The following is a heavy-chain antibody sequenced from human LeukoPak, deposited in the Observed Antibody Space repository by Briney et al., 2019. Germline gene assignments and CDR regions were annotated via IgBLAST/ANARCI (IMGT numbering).Heavy chain of an antibody. J-gene: IGHJ4*02. CDR1: GFTFSNYW. Sequence: GGSLRLSCAASGFTFSNYWMSWVRQAPGKGLEWVSALSGNGAKTYYADSVKGRFTISRDNSGNTLYLQMNRLRAEDTAIYFCAKDLNYAFDYWGQGALVTVSS. D-gene: IGHD1-7*01. CDR2: LSGNGAKT. V-gene: IGHV3-23*01. CDR3: AKDLNYAFDY.